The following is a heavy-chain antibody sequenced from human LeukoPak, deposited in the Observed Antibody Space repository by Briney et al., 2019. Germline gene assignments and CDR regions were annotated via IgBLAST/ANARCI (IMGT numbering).Heavy chain of an antibody. D-gene: IGHD4-17*01. CDR2: VHQDGRT. CDR3: AREPEPQDYGDTVNAYDL. Sequence: SETLSLTCTVYGGSLSSHYWSWIRQSQGQGLEWNGDVHQDGRTKYSPSLRSRVSIDLHTPKNESSLRLTRVTAADTAMYFCAREPEPQDYGDTVNAYDLWGEGTMPIVSS. J-gene: IGHJ3*01. V-gene: IGHV4-34*01. CDR1: GGSLSSHY.